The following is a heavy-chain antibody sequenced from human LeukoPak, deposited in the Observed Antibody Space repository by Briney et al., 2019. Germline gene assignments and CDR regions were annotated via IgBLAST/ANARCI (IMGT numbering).Heavy chain of an antibody. V-gene: IGHV5-51*01. CDR3: ARHPITRYYDSSGDSAAGPDY. Sequence: PGESLKISCKGSGYSFTSYWIGWVRQMPGKGLEWMGIINPGDSDTTYSPSFQGQVTISADKSISTAYLQWSGLKASDTAMYYCARHPITRYYDSSGDSAAGPDYWGQGTLVTVSS. CDR2: INPGDSDT. J-gene: IGHJ4*02. D-gene: IGHD3-22*01. CDR1: GYSFTSYW.